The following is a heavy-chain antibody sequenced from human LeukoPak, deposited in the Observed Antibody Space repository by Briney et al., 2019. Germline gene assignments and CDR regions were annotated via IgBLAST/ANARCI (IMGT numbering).Heavy chain of an antibody. CDR3: TRCSTGTRLYYFDY. D-gene: IGHD1/OR15-1a*01. V-gene: IGHV3-72*01. Sequence: PGGSLRLSCTASGFTFSDRYIDWVPQAPGKGLEWVGRSRNKANSYTTEYAASVKGRFTISRDESKNLLYLQMNSLTTEDTAVYYCTRCSTGTRLYYFDYWGQGTLVTVSS. J-gene: IGHJ4*02. CDR1: GFTFSDRY. CDR2: SRNKANSYTT.